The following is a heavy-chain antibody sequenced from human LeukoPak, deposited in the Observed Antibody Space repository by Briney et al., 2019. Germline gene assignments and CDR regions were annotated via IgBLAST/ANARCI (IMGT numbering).Heavy chain of an antibody. CDR2: MYYSGST. V-gene: IGHV4-39*01. J-gene: IGHJ3*02. D-gene: IGHD5-24*01. Sequence: SETLSLTCSVSGGSFSSSSYYWGWIRQPPGMGLEWIGSMYYSGSTYYNASLRSRVTISVDTSKNQFSLKLGSVTAADTAVYYCARHFDRDGYKSNAFDIWGQGTMVTFSS. CDR1: GGSFSSSSYY. CDR3: ARHFDRDGYKSNAFDI.